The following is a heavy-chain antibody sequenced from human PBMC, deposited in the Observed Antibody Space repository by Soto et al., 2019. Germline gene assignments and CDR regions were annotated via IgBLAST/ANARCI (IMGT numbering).Heavy chain of an antibody. CDR2: IWSNGINK. J-gene: IGHJ3*01. Sequence: GGSLSLSCEVSGIILSNAWLNWVRQAPGKGLEWVAVIWSNGINKYYADFVEGRFTISRDNSKNTLSLQRNSLRAEDTARYYWGRESVPFEAYDLWGQGTMVTGSS. V-gene: IGHV3-33*08. CDR1: GIILSNAW. CDR3: GRESVPFEAYDL.